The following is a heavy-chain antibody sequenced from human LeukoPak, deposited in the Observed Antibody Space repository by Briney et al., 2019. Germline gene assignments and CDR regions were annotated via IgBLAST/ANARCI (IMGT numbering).Heavy chain of an antibody. V-gene: IGHV4-39*07. CDR1: GGSISSSSYY. D-gene: IGHD3-10*01. CDR2: IYYSGST. Sequence: PSEALSLTCTVSGGSISSSSYYWGWIRQPPGKGLEWIGSIYYSGSTNYNPSLKSRVTMSVDTSKSQFSLKLSSVTAADTAVYYCARGFGAGNYYYGWFDPWGQGTLVSVSS. J-gene: IGHJ5*02. CDR3: ARGFGAGNYYYGWFDP.